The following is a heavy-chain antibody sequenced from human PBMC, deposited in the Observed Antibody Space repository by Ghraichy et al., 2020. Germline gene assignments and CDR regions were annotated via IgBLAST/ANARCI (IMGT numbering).Heavy chain of an antibody. Sequence: ASVKVSCKASGYTFTAYYIHWVRQAPGQGLEWMGRISPNNGGTNYEQKFHDRFTLSTDTSINTAYMELSRLTSDDTAVYFCARASTSSSDFYFWGQGTLVTVSS. CDR3: ARASTSSSDFYF. CDR1: GYTFTAYY. J-gene: IGHJ4*02. CDR2: ISPNNGGT. D-gene: IGHD6-6*01. V-gene: IGHV1-2*06.